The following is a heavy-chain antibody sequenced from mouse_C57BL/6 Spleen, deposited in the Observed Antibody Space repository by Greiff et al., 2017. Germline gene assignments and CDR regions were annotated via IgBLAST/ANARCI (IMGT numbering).Heavy chain of an antibody. Sequence: EVHLVESGEGLVKPGGSLKLSCAASGFTFSSYAMSWVRQTPEKRLEWVAYISSGGDYIYYADTVKGRFTISRDNARNTLYLQRSSLKSEDTAMYYCTRVLTTNYAMDYWGKGTSVNVAS. CDR1: GFTFSSYA. CDR2: ISSGGDYI. D-gene: IGHD1-1*01. CDR3: TRVLTTNYAMDY. V-gene: IGHV5-9-1*02. J-gene: IGHJ4*01.